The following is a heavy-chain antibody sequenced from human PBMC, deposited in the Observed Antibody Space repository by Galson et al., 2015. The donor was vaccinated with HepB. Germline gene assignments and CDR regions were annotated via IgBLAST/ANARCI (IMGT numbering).Heavy chain of an antibody. D-gene: IGHD3-16*01. Sequence: LRLSCAVSGFTVSNSYMSWVRQAPGKGLEWVSVLYSGGAVHYPDSVRGRFIISRDSSKNTLYLQMNSLRPKDTAIYYCARGDRGPVDIWGQGTLVTVSS. CDR1: GFTVSNSY. J-gene: IGHJ3*02. V-gene: IGHV3-53*01. CDR2: LYSGGAV. CDR3: ARGDRGPVDI.